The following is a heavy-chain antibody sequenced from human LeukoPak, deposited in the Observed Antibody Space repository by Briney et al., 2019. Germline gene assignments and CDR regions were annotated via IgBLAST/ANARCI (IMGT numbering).Heavy chain of an antibody. CDR1: GFTFSSYS. CDR3: ARDSPLEWLFQTNYYYYYMDV. Sequence: GGSLRLSCAASGFTFSSYSMNWVRQALGKGLEWVSSISSSSSYIYYADSVKGRFTISRDNAKNSLYLQMNSLRAEDTAVYYCARDSPLEWLFQTNYYYYYMDVWGKGTTVTVSS. D-gene: IGHD3-3*01. CDR2: ISSSSSYI. V-gene: IGHV3-21*01. J-gene: IGHJ6*03.